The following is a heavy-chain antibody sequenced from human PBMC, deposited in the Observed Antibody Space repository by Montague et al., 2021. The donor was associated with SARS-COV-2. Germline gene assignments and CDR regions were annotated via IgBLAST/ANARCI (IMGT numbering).Heavy chain of an antibody. Sequence: PALVKPTQTLTLTCTFSGFSLSTSGMCVSWIRQPPGKALEWLARIDWDDDKYYSTSLKTRLIISKDTSKNQVVLTMTNMDPVDTATYYCARTYGSGRGFDLWGSGTVVTVS. CDR1: GFSLSTSGMC. D-gene: IGHD3-10*01. CDR2: IDWDDDK. CDR3: ARTYGSGRGFDL. V-gene: IGHV2-70*11. J-gene: IGHJ2*01.